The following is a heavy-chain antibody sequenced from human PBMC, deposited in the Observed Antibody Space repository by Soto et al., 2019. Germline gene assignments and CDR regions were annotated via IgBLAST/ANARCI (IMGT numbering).Heavy chain of an antibody. J-gene: IGHJ3*01. V-gene: IGHV3-15*07. CDR2: IKSKSQGGTA. Sequence: QLVESGGGLVKPGGSLRLSCAASGFTFTDAWMNWVRQAPGKGLEWVGRIKSKSQGGTADYAAPVKGRFAISRDDSKNTLYLQMNSLQTDDTALYYRATEREGSVTLLRGLEPCAFDVWGLGTMVTVAS. CDR3: ATEREGSVTLLRGLEPCAFDV. CDR1: GFTFTDAW. D-gene: IGHD3-10*01.